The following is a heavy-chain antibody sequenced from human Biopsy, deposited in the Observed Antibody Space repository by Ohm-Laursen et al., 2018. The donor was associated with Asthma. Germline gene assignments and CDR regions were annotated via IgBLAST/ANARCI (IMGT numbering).Heavy chain of an antibody. CDR1: GASITSSAYY. CDR3: VRHQYSSSWSTFDY. J-gene: IGHJ4*02. D-gene: IGHD3-22*01. V-gene: IGHV4-39*01. Sequence: GTLSPTCTVSGASITSSAYYWGWIRQPPGKGMEWIGSMYHSGSPYYHPSLRSRATISVDTSKNQLSLKMSSVTAADTAVYFCVRHQYSSSWSTFDYWGQGALVTVSS. CDR2: MYHSGSP.